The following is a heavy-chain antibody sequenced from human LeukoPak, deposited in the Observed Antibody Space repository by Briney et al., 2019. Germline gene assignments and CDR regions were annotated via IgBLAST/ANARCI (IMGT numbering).Heavy chain of an antibody. CDR2: INPNSGGT. V-gene: IGHV1-2*02. Sequence: ASVKVSCKASGYTFTGYYIHWVPQAPGQGLVWMGCINPNSGGTNYAQKFQGRVTMTRDTSISTAHMELSSLRSEDTAVYYCATDLFLSSRTQWELLFGYWGQGTLVTVSS. CDR3: ATDLFLSSRTQWELLFGY. J-gene: IGHJ4*02. D-gene: IGHD1-26*01. CDR1: GYTFTGYY.